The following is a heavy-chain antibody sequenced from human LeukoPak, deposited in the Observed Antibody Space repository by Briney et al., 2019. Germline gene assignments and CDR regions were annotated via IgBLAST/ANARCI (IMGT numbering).Heavy chain of an antibody. CDR3: ARGRYGSGSYRRGSFDY. J-gene: IGHJ4*02. D-gene: IGHD3-10*01. CDR1: GGSFSGYY. V-gene: IGHV4-34*01. Sequence: SETLSLTCAVYGGSFSGYYWSWIRQPPGKGLEWIGEINHSGSTNYNPSLKSRVTISVDTSKNQFYLKLSSVTAADTAVYYCARGRYGSGSYRRGSFDYWGQGTLVTVSS. CDR2: INHSGST.